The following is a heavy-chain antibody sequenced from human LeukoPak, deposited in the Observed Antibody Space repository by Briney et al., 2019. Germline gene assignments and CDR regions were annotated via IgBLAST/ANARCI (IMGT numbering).Heavy chain of an antibody. CDR3: GKTTAGYSSGQKPAWPVDY. V-gene: IGHV3-23*01. D-gene: IGHD5-18*01. J-gene: IGHJ4*02. CDR2: IFGSGGSP. Sequence: PGGSLRLSCGASGFTFGSFAMSWVRQAPGKGLDWIAGIFGSGGSPHYADSEKGRFTISRDNSKNTVYLQINSLRAEDTAVYYCGKTTAGYSSGQKPAWPVDYWGQGTLVTVSS. CDR1: GFTFGSFA.